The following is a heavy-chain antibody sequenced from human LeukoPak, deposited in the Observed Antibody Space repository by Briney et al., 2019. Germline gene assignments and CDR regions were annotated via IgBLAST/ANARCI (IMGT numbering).Heavy chain of an antibody. Sequence: GASVKVSCKASGGTFSSYAISWVRQAPGQGLEWMGGIIPIFGTANYAQKFQGRVAIIADESTSTAYMELSSLRSEDTAVYYCAVAYCGGDCIYYFDYWGQGTQVTVSS. J-gene: IGHJ4*02. CDR3: AVAYCGGDCIYYFDY. V-gene: IGHV1-69*13. CDR2: IIPIFGTA. CDR1: GGTFSSYA. D-gene: IGHD2-21*02.